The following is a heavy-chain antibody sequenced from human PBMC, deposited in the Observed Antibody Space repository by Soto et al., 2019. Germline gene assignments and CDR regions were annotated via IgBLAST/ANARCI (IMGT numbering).Heavy chain of an antibody. CDR3: ARDQTNCGDYGGDAFDI. J-gene: IGHJ3*02. V-gene: IGHV4-31*03. CDR2: IYYSGST. CDR1: GGSISSGGYY. Sequence: QVQLQESGPGLVKPSQTLSLTCTVSGGSISSGGYYWSWIRQHPGKGLEWIGYIYYSGSTYYNPSLKSRVTISVDTYKNQFSLKLSSVTAADTAVYYCARDQTNCGDYGGDAFDIWGQGTMVTVSS. D-gene: IGHD4-17*01.